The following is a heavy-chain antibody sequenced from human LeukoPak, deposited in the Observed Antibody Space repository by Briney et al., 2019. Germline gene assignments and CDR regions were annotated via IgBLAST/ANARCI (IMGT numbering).Heavy chain of an antibody. CDR2: ICYSGST. D-gene: IGHD3-3*01. Sequence: SQTLSLTCTVSGGSISSGDYYWSWIRQPPGKGLEWIGYICYSGSTYYNPSLKSRVTISVDTSKNQFSLKLSSVTAADTAVYYCARDRYYDFWSGYSGFDPWGQGTLVTVSS. CDR1: GGSISSGDYY. V-gene: IGHV4-30-4*08. J-gene: IGHJ5*02. CDR3: ARDRYYDFWSGYSGFDP.